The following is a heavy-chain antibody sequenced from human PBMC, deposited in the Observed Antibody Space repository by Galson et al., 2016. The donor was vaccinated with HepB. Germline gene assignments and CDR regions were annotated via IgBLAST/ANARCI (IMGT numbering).Heavy chain of an antibody. CDR2: IYNTGNS. V-gene: IGHV4-39*01. J-gene: IGHJ5*02. D-gene: IGHD4-17*01. Sequence: SETLSLTCSVSGGSIRNPTYYWAWLRQPPGKGPELIGSIYNTGNSYYSPSCESRVTMSIDTSKNQFSLKVASVTVSDTAIYYCASLRRDEYADSDWFDPWGQGTLVIVSS. CDR3: ASLRRDEYADSDWFDP. CDR1: GGSIRNPTYY.